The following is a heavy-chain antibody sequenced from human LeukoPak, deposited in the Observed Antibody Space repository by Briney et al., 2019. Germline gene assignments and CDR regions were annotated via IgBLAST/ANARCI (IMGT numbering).Heavy chain of an antibody. CDR3: ARDRDRQWPYYFDY. CDR2: IIPIFGTA. Sequence: GSSVNDSCKASGCTFSSYAISWLRQAAAQGLEWMGGIIPIFGTANYAQKFQGRVTITADESTSTAYMELSSLRSEDTAVYYCARDRDRQWPYYFDYWGQGTLVTVSS. V-gene: IGHV1-69*01. CDR1: GCTFSSYA. D-gene: IGHD6-19*01. J-gene: IGHJ4*02.